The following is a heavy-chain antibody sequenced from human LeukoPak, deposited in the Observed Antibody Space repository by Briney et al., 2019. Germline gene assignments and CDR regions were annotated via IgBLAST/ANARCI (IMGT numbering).Heavy chain of an antibody. CDR1: GFTLRNCW. D-gene: IGHD3-10*01. CDR3: ARDRGHGYFDP. J-gene: IGHJ5*02. V-gene: IGHV3-7*01. Sequence: TGGSLRLSCAASGFTLRNCWMSWVRQAPGKGLEWVANINEDGSGKYYVDSVKGRFTISRDNAENSLYLQMNSLRAEDTAVYHCARDRGHGYFDPWGQGTLVSVSS. CDR2: INEDGSGK.